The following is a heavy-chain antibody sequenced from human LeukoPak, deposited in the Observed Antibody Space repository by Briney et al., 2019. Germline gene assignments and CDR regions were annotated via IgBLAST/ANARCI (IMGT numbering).Heavy chain of an antibody. CDR3: ARQWLRGFDY. Sequence: GGSLRLSCAASGFTFSSYAMSWVRQAPGKGLEWVSYISSSGSTIYYADSVKGRFTISRDNAKNSLYLQMNSLRAEDTAVYYCARQWLRGFDYWGQGTLVTVSS. CDR2: ISSSGSTI. J-gene: IGHJ4*02. CDR1: GFTFSSYA. V-gene: IGHV3-48*04. D-gene: IGHD6-19*01.